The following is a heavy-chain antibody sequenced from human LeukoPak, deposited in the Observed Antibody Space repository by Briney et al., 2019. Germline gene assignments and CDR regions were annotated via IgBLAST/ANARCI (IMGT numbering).Heavy chain of an antibody. CDR3: TRVTYYYDNSGYFYFDY. CDR1: GFTFGDYA. CDR2: IRRKAHGGTT. V-gene: IGHV3-49*04. J-gene: IGHJ4*02. D-gene: IGHD3-22*01. Sequence: PGGSLRLSCTASGFTFGDYAMSWVRQAPGKGLEWVSFIRRKAHGGTTEYAASVKGRFSSSRDDSKSIAYLQMNSLKTEDTAVYFCTRVTYYYDNSGYFYFDYWGQGTLVTVSS.